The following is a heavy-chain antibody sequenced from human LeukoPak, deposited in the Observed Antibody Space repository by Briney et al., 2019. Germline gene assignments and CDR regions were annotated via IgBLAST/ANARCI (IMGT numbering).Heavy chain of an antibody. CDR1: GYSISSGSY. D-gene: IGHD3-3*01. Sequence: PSETLSLTCDVSGYSISSGSYWGWVRQPPGKGLEWIGSIYHSGSTYYTPSLKSRVTISLDTSKNQFSLKVTSVTAADTATYCAAKRAYTFWFADWGQGTLVTVSS. V-gene: IGHV4-38-2*01. CDR3: AKRAYTFWFAD. CDR2: IYHSGST. J-gene: IGHJ4*02.